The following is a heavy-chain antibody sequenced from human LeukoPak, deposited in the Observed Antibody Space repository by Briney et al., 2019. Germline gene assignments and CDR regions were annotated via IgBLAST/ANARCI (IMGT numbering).Heavy chain of an antibody. V-gene: IGHV3-23*01. D-gene: IGHD2-21*02. CDR3: AKVAKGNIVVVTALDY. CDR2: ISGSGGTT. CDR1: GFSFRSYA. Sequence: GGSLRLSCAASGFSFRSYAMSWVRQAPGMGLEWVSAISGSGGTTDYADSVKGRFTISRDNSKNTLYLQMSSLGPEDTAMYYCAKVAKGNIVVVTALDYWGQGTLVTVSS. J-gene: IGHJ4*02.